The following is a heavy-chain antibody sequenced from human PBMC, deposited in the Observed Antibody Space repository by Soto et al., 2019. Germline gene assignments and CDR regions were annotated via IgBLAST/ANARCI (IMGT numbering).Heavy chain of an antibody. Sequence: GGSLRLSCAASGFTFSTYGMHWVRQAPGKGLEWVAVIWYDGSNKYYADSVKGRFTISRDNSKNTLYLQMNSLRAEDTAVYYCAREEGVFGLISPFDYWGQGTLVTVSS. V-gene: IGHV3-33*01. D-gene: IGHD3-3*01. CDR3: AREEGVFGLISPFDY. CDR2: IWYDGSNK. CDR1: GFTFSTYG. J-gene: IGHJ4*02.